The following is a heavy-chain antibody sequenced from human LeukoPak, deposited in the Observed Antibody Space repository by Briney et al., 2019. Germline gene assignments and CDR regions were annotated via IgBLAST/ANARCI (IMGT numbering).Heavy chain of an antibody. CDR1: RGSISTYY. CDR2: IHYTGRT. CDR3: ARGRPDPQNSDYWDY. J-gene: IGHJ4*02. D-gene: IGHD3-22*01. Sequence: SETLSLTCTISRGSISTYYWSWIRQTPGTTLEWIGNIHYTGRTRYNPSLESRVTMSLDTPKNEFSLRLISMTAADSAVYYCARGRPDPQNSDYWDYWGQGILVTVSS. V-gene: IGHV4-59*13.